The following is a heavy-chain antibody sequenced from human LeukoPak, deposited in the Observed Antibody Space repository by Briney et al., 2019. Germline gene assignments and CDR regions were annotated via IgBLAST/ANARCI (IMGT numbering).Heavy chain of an antibody. V-gene: IGHV1-2*02. D-gene: IGHD3-10*01. CDR1: GYSFTAFY. Sequence: ASVKVSCKASGYSFTAFYIHWLRLAPGQGLEWMGWIHPRSGDTNYAQKFQGRVTMTRDTSINTAYMDLNSLRSDDTAVYYCARDGEYGSGSYYRGCFDYWGPGALVTVSS. J-gene: IGHJ4*02. CDR2: IHPRSGDT. CDR3: ARDGEYGSGSYYRGCFDY.